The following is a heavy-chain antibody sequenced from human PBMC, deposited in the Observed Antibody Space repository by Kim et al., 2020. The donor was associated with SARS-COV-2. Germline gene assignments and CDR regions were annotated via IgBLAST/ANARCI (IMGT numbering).Heavy chain of an antibody. D-gene: IGHD2-2*01. CDR3: AKEGYCSSTSCYFERFDP. V-gene: IGHV3-23*01. Sequence: KGRFTISRDNSKNTLYLQMNSLRAEDTAVYYCAKEGYCSSTSCYFERFDPWGQGTLVTVSS. J-gene: IGHJ5*02.